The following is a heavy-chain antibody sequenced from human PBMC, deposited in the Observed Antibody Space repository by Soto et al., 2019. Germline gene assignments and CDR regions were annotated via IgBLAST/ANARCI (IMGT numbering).Heavy chain of an antibody. CDR1: GGYISSSSYY. CDR2: IYYSGST. Sequence: ASETLSLTCTFSGGYISSSSYYWGRVRQPPGKGLEWIGSIYYSGSTYYNPSLKSRVTISVDTSKNQFSLKLSSVTAADTAVYYCARAGYDSSGYYPFLVYWGQGTLVTVSS. J-gene: IGHJ4*02. CDR3: ARAGYDSSGYYPFLVY. D-gene: IGHD3-22*01. V-gene: IGHV4-39*07.